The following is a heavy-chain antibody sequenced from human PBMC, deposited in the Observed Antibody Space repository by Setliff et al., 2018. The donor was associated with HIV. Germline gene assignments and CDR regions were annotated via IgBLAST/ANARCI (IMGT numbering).Heavy chain of an antibody. CDR1: GGSFSGYX. Sequence: SETLSLTCGVSGGSFSGYXXTWIRQSPGKGXXWIGDINQSGSTNYNPSFKSRVIISGDTSKSQFSMNLTSVTDAYTAIYYCARGPVIDRNPAGILTAHYRARFDYWGQGTLVTVSS. CDR3: ARGPVIDRNPAGILTAHYRARFDY. D-gene: IGHD3-9*01. J-gene: IGHJ4*02. CDR2: INQSGST. V-gene: IGHV4-34*01.